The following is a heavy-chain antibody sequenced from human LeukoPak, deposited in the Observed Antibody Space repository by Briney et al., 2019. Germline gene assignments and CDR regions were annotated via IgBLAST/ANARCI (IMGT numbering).Heavy chain of an antibody. Sequence: SETLSLTCAVYGGPFSGYYWSWIRQPPGKGLEWIGEINHSGSTNYNPSLKSRVTISVDTSKNQFSLKLSSVTAADTAVYYCAREGSSGYYWGQGTLVTVSS. CDR3: AREGSSGYY. CDR2: INHSGST. CDR1: GGPFSGYY. V-gene: IGHV4-34*01. J-gene: IGHJ4*02. D-gene: IGHD6-19*01.